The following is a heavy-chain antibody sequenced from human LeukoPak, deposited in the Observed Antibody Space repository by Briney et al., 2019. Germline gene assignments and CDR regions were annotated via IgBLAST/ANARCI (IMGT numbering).Heavy chain of an antibody. J-gene: IGHJ6*02. CDR2: IYPGDSDT. D-gene: IGHD2-2*01. CDR3: ARFGGVVPAAIHYYYYYGMDV. CDR1: GYSFTSYW. V-gene: IGHV5-51*01. Sequence: GESLKISCKGSGYSFTSYWIGWVRQMPGKGLEWMGIIYPGDSDTRYSPSFQGQVTISADKSIRTAYLQWSSLKASDTAMYYCARFGGVVPAAIHYYYYYGMDVWGQGTTVTVSS.